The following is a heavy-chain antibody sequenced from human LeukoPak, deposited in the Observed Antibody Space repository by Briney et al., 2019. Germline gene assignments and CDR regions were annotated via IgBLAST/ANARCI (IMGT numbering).Heavy chain of an antibody. Sequence: SETLSLTCTVSGGSVNSGTYYWGWIRQPPGKGLEWIGNIYSSGSAYYNPSLKSRVTMSVDTSKNQFSLKLSSVTAADTAVYYCARKPIVNSAWYYFDYWGQGTLVTVSS. D-gene: IGHD3-22*01. CDR1: GGSVNSGTYY. J-gene: IGHJ4*02. V-gene: IGHV4-39*07. CDR3: ARKPIVNSAWYYFDY. CDR2: IYSSGSA.